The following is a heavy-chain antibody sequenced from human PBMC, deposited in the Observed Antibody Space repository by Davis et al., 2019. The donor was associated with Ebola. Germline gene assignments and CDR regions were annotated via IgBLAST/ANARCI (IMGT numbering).Heavy chain of an antibody. CDR1: GFTFTTST. CDR2: ISSDGSRE. CDR3: AKLRSHDYTDSSDDFYLDL. Sequence: GGSLRLSFVASGFTFTTSTMHWVRQAPGKGLEWVALISSDGSREYYADSVEGRFTISKDNSGNTLYLHMNALTAEDTALYYCAKLRSHDYTDSSDDFYLDLWGRGTLVTVSS. J-gene: IGHJ2*01. V-gene: IGHV3-30*18. D-gene: IGHD3-16*01.